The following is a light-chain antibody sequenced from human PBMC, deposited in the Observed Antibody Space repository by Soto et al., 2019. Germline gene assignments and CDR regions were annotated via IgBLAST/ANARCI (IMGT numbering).Light chain of an antibody. V-gene: IGKV3-20*01. J-gene: IGKJ4*01. CDR3: QQFRSHPLT. CDR1: QTVRNNY. Sequence: TQPPATLCPPTRERATLPSRPSQTVRNNYLAWYQQKPGQAPKLLIYDASSRATGIPDRFSGGGSGTDFILTISRLEPEDFAVYYCQQFRSHPLTFGGGTKVDI. CDR2: DAS.